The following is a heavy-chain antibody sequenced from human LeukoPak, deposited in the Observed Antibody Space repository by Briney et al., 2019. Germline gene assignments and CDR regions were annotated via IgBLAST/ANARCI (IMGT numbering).Heavy chain of an antibody. D-gene: IGHD3-10*01. CDR2: IYYSGST. CDR3: ARHGGVVRGEGSDAFDI. J-gene: IGHJ3*02. CDR1: GRSISSYY. V-gene: IGHV4-59*08. Sequence: SETLSLTCTVSGRSISSYYWSWIRQPPGKGLEWIGYIYYSGSTNYNPSLQSRVTISLDTSKNQFSLKLTSVTAADTAVYYCARHGGVVRGEGSDAFDIWGQGTTVTVSS.